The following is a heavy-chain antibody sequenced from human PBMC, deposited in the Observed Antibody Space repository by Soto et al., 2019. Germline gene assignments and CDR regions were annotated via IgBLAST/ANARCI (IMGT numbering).Heavy chain of an antibody. J-gene: IGHJ4*02. CDR1: GFTFNDYP. Sequence: EVQLVESGGGLVQPGGSLRLSCSASGFTFNDYPMYWVRQAPGNGLEYVSLISANGGSTHYADSVKGRFSISRDKSKKPLYLQMSRLRAEDTAVDYCVNGAGWLQDVDYWGQGTLVTVSS. V-gene: IGHV3-64D*08. CDR2: ISANGGST. D-gene: IGHD5-12*01. CDR3: VNGAGWLQDVDY.